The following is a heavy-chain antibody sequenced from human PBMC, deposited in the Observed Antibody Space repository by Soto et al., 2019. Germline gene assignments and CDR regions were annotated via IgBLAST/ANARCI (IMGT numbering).Heavy chain of an antibody. V-gene: IGHV3-21*01. J-gene: IGHJ4*02. CDR2: ISSSSSYI. Sequence: GGSLRLSCAASGFTFSSYSMNWVRQAPGKGLEWVSSISSSSSYIYYADSVKGRFTISRDNAKNSLYLQMNSLRAEDTAVYYCARYCSGSGSYYRLDDWGPGTLVTVAS. CDR3: ARYCSGSGSYYRLDD. CDR1: GFTFSSYS. D-gene: IGHD3-10*01.